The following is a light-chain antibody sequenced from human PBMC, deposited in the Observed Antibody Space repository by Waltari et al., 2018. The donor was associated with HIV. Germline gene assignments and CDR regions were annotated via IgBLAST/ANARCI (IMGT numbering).Light chain of an antibody. CDR3: ASFTGDKTLL. CDR1: DSDFGLYTF. CDR2: DVD. V-gene: IGLV2-14*03. Sequence: SAVTQPASVSGLPGQSIPISCPGADSDFGLYTFFSWYQQHPGKLPRLILYDVDSRASGISARFSGSKSGHTASLHISGLRAEDEADYYCASFTGDKTLLFGGGTKVTVL. J-gene: IGLJ3*02.